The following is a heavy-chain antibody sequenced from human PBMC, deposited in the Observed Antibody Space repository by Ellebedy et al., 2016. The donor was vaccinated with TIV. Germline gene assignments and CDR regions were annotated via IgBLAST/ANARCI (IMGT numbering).Heavy chain of an antibody. V-gene: IGHV3-7*01. CDR2: LYQDGSGK. Sequence: GESLKISCAASGFSFRNYWMGWVRQAPGKGLEWAANLYQDGSGKYYVDSVKGRFTSARDKANKLLFLQMNSLRVDETALYYCARRGSYGDYAVQVNSWFDTWGQGTLVSVSS. CDR1: GFSFRNYW. CDR3: ARRGSYGDYAVQVNSWFDT. D-gene: IGHD4-17*01. J-gene: IGHJ5*02.